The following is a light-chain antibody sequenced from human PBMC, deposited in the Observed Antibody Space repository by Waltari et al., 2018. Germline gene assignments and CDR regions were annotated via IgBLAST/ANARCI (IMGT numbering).Light chain of an antibody. CDR2: EVS. Sequence: DIVMTQTPLSLPVTPGEPASISCRSSQSLMESEDGNTYLEWYLQKPGQSPQPLIYEVSTRASGVPDRFSGSGSDTDFTLKISRVEAEDVGIYYCMQGIEYPFTFGPGTKLEIK. V-gene: IGKV2-40*01. J-gene: IGKJ3*01. CDR3: MQGIEYPFT. CDR1: QSLMESEDGNTY.